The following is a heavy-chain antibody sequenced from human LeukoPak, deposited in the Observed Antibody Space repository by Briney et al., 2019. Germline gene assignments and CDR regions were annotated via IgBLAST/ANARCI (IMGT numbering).Heavy chain of an antibody. J-gene: IGHJ3*02. V-gene: IGHV4-59*01. D-gene: IGHD3-22*01. Sequence: PSETLSLTCTVSGGSISSYYWSWIRQPPGKGLEWIGYIYYSGSTNYNPSLKSRVTISVDTSKNQFSLKLSSVTAADTAVYYCARDPEYYYDSSGVGPAFDIWGQGTMVTVSS. CDR3: ARDPEYYYDSSGVGPAFDI. CDR1: GGSISSYY. CDR2: IYYSGST.